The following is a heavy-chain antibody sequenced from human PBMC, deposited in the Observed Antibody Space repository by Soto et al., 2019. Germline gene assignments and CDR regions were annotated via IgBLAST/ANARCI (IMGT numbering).Heavy chain of an antibody. J-gene: IGHJ5*02. Sequence: GGSLRLSCAASGITFNNYAMTWVHQAVGEGLEWVSTINYGGSATYYADSVKGRFTISRDNSKNTLYLQMNSLRAEDTAVYYCAATGTTFNWFDPWGQGTLVTVSS. D-gene: IGHD1-7*01. V-gene: IGHV3-23*01. CDR2: INYGGSAT. CDR1: GITFNNYA. CDR3: AATGTTFNWFDP.